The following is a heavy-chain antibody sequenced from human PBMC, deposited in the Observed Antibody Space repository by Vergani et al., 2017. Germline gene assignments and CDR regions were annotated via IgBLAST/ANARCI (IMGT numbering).Heavy chain of an antibody. J-gene: IGHJ4*02. Sequence: EVQLVQSGAEVKKPGATMKISCKVSGYTFTDHYMHWVKQAPGKGLEWMGLVDPEDGETIYAEKFKGRVTIAADTSTDTAHLELSSLRSEDTAVYYCARLGLRYDILTGSVFDYWGQGTLVTVSS. CDR3: ARLGLRYDILTGSVFDY. D-gene: IGHD3-9*01. CDR1: GYTFTDHY. V-gene: IGHV1-69-2*01. CDR2: VDPEDGET.